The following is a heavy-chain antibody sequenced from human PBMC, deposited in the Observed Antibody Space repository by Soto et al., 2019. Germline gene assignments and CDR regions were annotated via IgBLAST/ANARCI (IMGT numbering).Heavy chain of an antibody. V-gene: IGHV1-69*13. CDR2: IIPIFGTA. CDR3: ARDRDSGSLYRRKGYFDY. D-gene: IGHD1-26*01. Sequence: SVKVSCRASGGTFSSYAISWVRQAPGQGLEWMGGIIPIFGTANYAQKFQGRVTITADESTSTAYMELSSLRSEDTAVYYCARDRDSGSLYRRKGYFDYWGQGTLVTVSS. CDR1: GGTFSSYA. J-gene: IGHJ4*02.